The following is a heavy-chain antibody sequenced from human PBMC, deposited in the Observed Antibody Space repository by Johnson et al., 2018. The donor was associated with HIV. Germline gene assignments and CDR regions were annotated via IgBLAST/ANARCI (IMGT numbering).Heavy chain of an antibody. CDR1: GFTFSSYG. Sequence: QVQLVESGGGLVQPGGSLRLSCAASGFTFSSYGMHWVRQAPGKGLEWVAFIRSDGSNKYYADSVKGRFTISRDNSKNTLYLQMNSLKTEDTAVYYCARARIGSGGGFDIWGQGTMVTVSS. J-gene: IGHJ3*02. V-gene: IGHV3-30*02. D-gene: IGHD2-15*01. CDR3: ARARIGSGGGFDI. CDR2: IRSDGSNK.